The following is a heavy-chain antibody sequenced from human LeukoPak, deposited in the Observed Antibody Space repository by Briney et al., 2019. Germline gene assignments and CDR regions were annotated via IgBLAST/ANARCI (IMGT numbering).Heavy chain of an antibody. D-gene: IGHD2-2*01. V-gene: IGHV5-51*01. CDR2: IYPGDSDT. CDR1: GYSFTSYW. J-gene: IGHJ5*02. Sequence: GESLKISCKGSGYSFTSYWIGWVRQMPGKGLEWMGIIYPGDSDTRYSPSFQGQVTISADKSISTAYLQWSSLKASDTAVYYCARRGFPRYCSSTRCNGFIDNNWFDPWGQGTLVTVSS. CDR3: ARRGFPRYCSSTRCNGFIDNNWFDP.